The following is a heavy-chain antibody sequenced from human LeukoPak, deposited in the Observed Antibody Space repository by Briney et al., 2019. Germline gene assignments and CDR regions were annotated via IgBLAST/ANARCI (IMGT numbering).Heavy chain of an antibody. Sequence: SETLSLTCTVSGGSISSYYWSWIRQPAGKGLEWIGRIYTSGSTNYNPSLKSRVTMSVDTSKNQFSLKLSSVTAADTAVYYCAREREYYYGSGSYMNYYYYMDVWGKGTTVTVSS. V-gene: IGHV4-4*07. CDR1: GGSISSYY. CDR3: AREREYYYGSGSYMNYYYYMDV. J-gene: IGHJ6*03. CDR2: IYTSGST. D-gene: IGHD3-10*01.